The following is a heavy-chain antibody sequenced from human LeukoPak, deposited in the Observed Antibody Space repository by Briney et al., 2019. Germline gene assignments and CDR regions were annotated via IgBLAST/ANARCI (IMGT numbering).Heavy chain of an antibody. D-gene: IGHD5-12*01. CDR2: INPSGGST. V-gene: IGHV1-46*01. CDR3: ARDMDHVVATSPFDY. Sequence: ASVKVSCKASGYTFTSYYIHWVRQAPGQGLEWMGIINPSGGSTSYAQKFQGRVTMTRDTSTSTVYMELSSLRSEDTAVYYCARDMDHVVATSPFDYWGQGTLVTVSS. J-gene: IGHJ4*02. CDR1: GYTFTSYY.